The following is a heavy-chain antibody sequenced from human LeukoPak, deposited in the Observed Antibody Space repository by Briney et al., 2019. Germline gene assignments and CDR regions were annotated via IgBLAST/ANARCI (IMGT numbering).Heavy chain of an antibody. CDR2: MWYAEENK. V-gene: IGHV3-33*01. CDR1: GFIFSSFG. D-gene: IGHD1-26*01. Sequence: GGSPRLSCAASGFIFSSFGMHWVRQAPGKGLEWVAVMWYAEENKYYADSMKGRFTVSRDNPESKLYLQMNSLRVEDTAVYYCARAKTGSYYFDHWGQGTLVSVSS. J-gene: IGHJ4*02. CDR3: ARAKTGSYYFDH.